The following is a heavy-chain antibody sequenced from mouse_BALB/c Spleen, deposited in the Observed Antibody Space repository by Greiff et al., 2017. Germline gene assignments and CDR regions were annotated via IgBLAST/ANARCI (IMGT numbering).Heavy chain of an antibody. J-gene: IGHJ4*01. CDR3: APGGYYTMDY. CDR2: INPSTDYT. CDR1: GYTFTNYT. Sequence: VKLVESGAELAKPGASVKMSCKASGYTFTNYTMHWVKQRPGQGLEWIGYINPSTDYTEYNQKFKDKATLTADKSSSTAYMQLSSLTSEDSAVYYCAPGGYYTMDYWGQGTSVTVSS. V-gene: IGHV1-4*01.